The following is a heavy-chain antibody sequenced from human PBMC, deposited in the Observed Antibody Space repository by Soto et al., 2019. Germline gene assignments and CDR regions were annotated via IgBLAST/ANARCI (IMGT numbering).Heavy chain of an antibody. CDR3: AKGQQPAEYGRGPGDL. J-gene: IGHJ2*01. Sequence: TSETLSLTCPVSGASITTYYWSWIRQPPGKGLEWIGYISYSGSTDYNPSLKSRVTISFDASKNQISLQVRSATAEDTAVYYCAKGQQPAEYGRGPGDLWGRGTLVTVSS. CDR1: GASITTYY. D-gene: IGHD2-15*01. V-gene: IGHV4-59*01. CDR2: ISYSGST.